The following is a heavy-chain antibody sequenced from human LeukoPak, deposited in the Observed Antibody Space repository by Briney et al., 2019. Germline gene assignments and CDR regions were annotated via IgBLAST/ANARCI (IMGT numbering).Heavy chain of an antibody. D-gene: IGHD3-10*01. J-gene: IGHJ6*03. CDR3: ARYGSGSYYLNYYYYMDV. V-gene: IGHV1-2*02. CDR2: INPNSGGT. Sequence: GASVKVSCKASGYTFTGYYMHWVRQAPGQGLEWMGWINPNSGGTNYAQKFQGRVTMTRDTSISTAYMELSRLRSDDTAVYYCARYGSGSYYLNYYYYMDVWGKGTTVTISS. CDR1: GYTFTGYY.